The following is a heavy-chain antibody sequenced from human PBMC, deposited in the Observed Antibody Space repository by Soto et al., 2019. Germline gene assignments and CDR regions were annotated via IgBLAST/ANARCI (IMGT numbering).Heavy chain of an antibody. V-gene: IGHV4-61*02. D-gene: IGHD3-10*01. Sequence: SETLSLTCTVSGAFISSGDYYWSWIRQPAGKGLEWIGRIYTSGSTNYNPSLKSRVTMSVDTSKNQFSLKLSSVTAADTAVYYCARDIGGSGVWGQGTLVTVSS. J-gene: IGHJ4*02. CDR3: ARDIGGSGV. CDR2: IYTSGST. CDR1: GAFISSGDYY.